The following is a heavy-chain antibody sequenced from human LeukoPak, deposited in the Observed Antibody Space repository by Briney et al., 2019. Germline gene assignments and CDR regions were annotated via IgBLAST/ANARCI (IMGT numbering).Heavy chain of an antibody. Sequence: GGSLRLSCAASGFTFDDYGMSWVRQAPGKGLEWVSGINWNGGSTGYADSVKGRLTISRDNAKNSLYLQMNSLRAEDTAVYYCAKEPGTTGWFDPWGQGTLVTVSS. CDR3: AKEPGTTGWFDP. CDR1: GFTFDDYG. D-gene: IGHD4-17*01. J-gene: IGHJ5*02. V-gene: IGHV3-20*04. CDR2: INWNGGST.